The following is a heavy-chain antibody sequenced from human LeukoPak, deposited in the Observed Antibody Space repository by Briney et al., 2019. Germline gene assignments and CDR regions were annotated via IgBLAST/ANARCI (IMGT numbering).Heavy chain of an antibody. CDR2: ISNSAI. CDR3: AINGCYRGVCDFDV. D-gene: IGHD2-21*01. Sequence: PGGSLRLSCATSGFTFTNYGMNWVRQAPGKGLEWVSYISNSAILYADSVKGRFTISRDNARNSLYLQMNSLGAEDTAVYYCAINGCYRGVCDFDVWGQGTMVTVSS. J-gene: IGHJ3*01. CDR1: GFTFTNYG. V-gene: IGHV3-48*01.